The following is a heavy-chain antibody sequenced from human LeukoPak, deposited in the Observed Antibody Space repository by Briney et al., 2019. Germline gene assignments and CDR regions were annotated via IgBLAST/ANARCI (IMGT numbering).Heavy chain of an antibody. D-gene: IGHD3-3*01. J-gene: IGHJ5*02. CDR3: ARVIGDYDFWSGYYWFDP. CDR2: INPNSGGT. V-gene: IGHV1-2*02. Sequence: ASVKVSCKASGYTFTGYYMHWVRQAPGQVLEWMGWINPNSGGTNYAQKFQGRVTMTRDTSISTAYMELSRLRSDDTAVYYCARVIGDYDFWSGYYWFDPWGQGTLVTVSS. CDR1: GYTFTGYY.